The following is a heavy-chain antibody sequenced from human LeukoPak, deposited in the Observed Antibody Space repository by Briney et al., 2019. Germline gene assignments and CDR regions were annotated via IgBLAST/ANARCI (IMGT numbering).Heavy chain of an antibody. Sequence: GGSLRLSCAASGFTFSSYDMSWVRQAPGKGLEWVSDISGSGGSTYYADSVKGRFTISRDNSKNTLYLQMNNLRAEDTAVYYCAKDTYSGSYYDYWGQGTLVTVSS. J-gene: IGHJ4*02. CDR3: AKDTYSGSYYDY. CDR2: ISGSGGST. D-gene: IGHD1-26*01. V-gene: IGHV3-23*01. CDR1: GFTFSSYD.